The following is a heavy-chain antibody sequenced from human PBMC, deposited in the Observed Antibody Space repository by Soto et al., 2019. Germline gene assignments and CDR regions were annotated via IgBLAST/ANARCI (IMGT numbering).Heavy chain of an antibody. CDR1: GFTFGDYA. CDR2: IRSKAYGGTT. J-gene: IGHJ6*02. CDR3: TVAYGSGSYYGYYYGMDV. V-gene: IGHV3-49*03. D-gene: IGHD3-10*01. Sequence: GGSLRLSCTASGFTFGDYAMSWFRQAPGKGLEWVGFIRSKAYGGTTEYDASVKGRFTISRDDSKSIAYLQMNSLKTEDTAVYYFTVAYGSGSYYGYYYGMDVWGQGTTVTVSS.